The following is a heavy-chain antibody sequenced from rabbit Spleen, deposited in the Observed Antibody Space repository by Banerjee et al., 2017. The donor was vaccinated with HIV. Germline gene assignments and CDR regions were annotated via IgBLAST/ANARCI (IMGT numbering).Heavy chain of an antibody. V-gene: IGHV1S40*01. D-gene: IGHD8-1*01. J-gene: IGHJ6*01. Sequence: QSLEESGGDLVKPGASLTLTCTASGFSFSSSYYMCWVRQAPGKGLEWIASIYAGSSGATYSATWAKGRFTISKTSSTTVTLQMTSLTVADTATYFCARDTGSSFSSYGMDLWGPGTLVTVS. CDR2: IYAGSSGAT. CDR3: ARDTGSSFSSYGMDL. CDR1: GFSFSSSYY.